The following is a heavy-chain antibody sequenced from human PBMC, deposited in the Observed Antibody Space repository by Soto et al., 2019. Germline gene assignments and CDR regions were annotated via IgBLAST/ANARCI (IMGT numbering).Heavy chain of an antibody. J-gene: IGHJ4*02. Sequence: SETLSLTCTVSGGSISSYYWSWIRQPPGKGLEWIGYIYYSGSTNYNPSLKSRVTISVDTSKNQFSLKLSSVTAADTAVYYCARDTLTGSPDYWGQGTLVTVSS. CDR3: ARDTLTGSPDY. CDR1: GGSISSYY. V-gene: IGHV4-59*01. D-gene: IGHD3-9*01. CDR2: IYYSGST.